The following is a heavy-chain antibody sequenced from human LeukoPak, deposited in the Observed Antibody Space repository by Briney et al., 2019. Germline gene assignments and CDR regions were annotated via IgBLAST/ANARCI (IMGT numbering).Heavy chain of an antibody. CDR2: FDPEDGET. Sequence: ASVKVSCKVSGYTLTELSMHWVRQAPGKGLEWMGGFDPEDGETIYAQKFQGRVTMTEDTSTDTAYMGLSSLRSEDTAVYYCATDPWDYDSSGYEFDYWGQGTLVTVSS. CDR3: ATDPWDYDSSGYEFDY. J-gene: IGHJ4*02. D-gene: IGHD3-22*01. V-gene: IGHV1-24*01. CDR1: GYTLTELS.